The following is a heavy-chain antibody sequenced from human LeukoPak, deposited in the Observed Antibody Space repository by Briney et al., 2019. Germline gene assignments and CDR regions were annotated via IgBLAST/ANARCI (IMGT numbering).Heavy chain of an antibody. CDR1: GYSFSTYW. V-gene: IGHV5-51*01. CDR2: IYPGDSDT. J-gene: IGHJ5*02. D-gene: IGHD6-13*01. Sequence: GESLKISCKGSGYSFSTYWLAWVRQMPGKGLEWMGIIYPGDSDTRYSPSFQGQVTISADKSISTACLQWSSLKASDTAMYYCARLRQLVYLDWFDPWGQGTLVTVSS. CDR3: ARLRQLVYLDWFDP.